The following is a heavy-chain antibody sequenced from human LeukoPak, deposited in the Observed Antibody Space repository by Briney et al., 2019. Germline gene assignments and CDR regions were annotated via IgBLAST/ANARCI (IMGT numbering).Heavy chain of an antibody. CDR3: ARPRIAAAHDAFDI. Sequence: SETLSLTCTVSGGSISSYYWSWIRQPPGKGLEWVGYIYYGGSTNYNPSLKSRVTISVDTSKNQFSLKLSSVTAADTAVYYCARPRIAAAHDAFDIWGQGTMVTVSS. J-gene: IGHJ3*02. CDR2: IYYGGST. CDR1: GGSISSYY. V-gene: IGHV4-59*08. D-gene: IGHD6-13*01.